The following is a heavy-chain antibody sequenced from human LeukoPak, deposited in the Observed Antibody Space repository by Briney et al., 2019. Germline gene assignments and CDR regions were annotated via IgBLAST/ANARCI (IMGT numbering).Heavy chain of an antibody. D-gene: IGHD5-18*01. J-gene: IGHJ4*02. Sequence: SSNGGSTYYANSVKGRFTISRDNSKNTLYLQMGSLRAEDMAVYYCARGPGHSYEVYFDYWGQGTLVTVSS. CDR2: SSNGGST. V-gene: IGHV3-64*01. CDR3: ARGPGHSYEVYFDY.